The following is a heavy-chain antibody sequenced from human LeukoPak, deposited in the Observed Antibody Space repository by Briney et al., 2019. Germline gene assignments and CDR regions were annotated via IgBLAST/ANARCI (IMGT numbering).Heavy chain of an antibody. D-gene: IGHD2-2*01. CDR2: INPNSGGT. CDR1: GYTFTGYY. Sequence: ASVKVSCKASGYTFTGYYMHWVRQAPGQGLEWMGWINPNSGGTNYAQKFQGRVTMTRDTSISTAYMELSRLRSDDTAVYYCARKDRICSSTSCSGAFDIWGQGTMVTVSS. J-gene: IGHJ3*02. V-gene: IGHV1-2*02. CDR3: ARKDRICSSTSCSGAFDI.